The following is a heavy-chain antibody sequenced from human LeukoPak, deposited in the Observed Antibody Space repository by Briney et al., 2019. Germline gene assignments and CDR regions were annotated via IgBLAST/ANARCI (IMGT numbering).Heavy chain of an antibody. CDR2: ISSSSSYI. Sequence: GGSLRLSCAASGFTYSSYSMNWVRQAPGKGLEWVSSISSSSSYIYYADSVKGRFTISRDNAKNPLYLQMNSLRAEDTAVYYCARDPDYDFWTGPFDYWGQGTLVTVSS. J-gene: IGHJ4*02. CDR3: ARDPDYDFWTGPFDY. CDR1: GFTYSSYS. V-gene: IGHV3-21*01. D-gene: IGHD3-3*01.